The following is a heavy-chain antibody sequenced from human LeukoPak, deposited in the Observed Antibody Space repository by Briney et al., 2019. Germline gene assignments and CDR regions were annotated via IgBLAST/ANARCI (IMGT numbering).Heavy chain of an antibody. D-gene: IGHD2/OR15-2a*01. CDR2: IFPGDSGT. J-gene: IGHJ6*03. V-gene: IGHV5-51*01. CDR3: ARGIIGYFYYMDV. Sequence: GESLKISCRGAGYGFTTYWIAWVRQPPTKGLVWMATIFPGDSGTRYSPSFQGQVTISADSSISTAYLQWSSLKVSDTATYYCARGIIGYFYYMDVWGEGTTVIVSS. CDR1: GYGFTTYW.